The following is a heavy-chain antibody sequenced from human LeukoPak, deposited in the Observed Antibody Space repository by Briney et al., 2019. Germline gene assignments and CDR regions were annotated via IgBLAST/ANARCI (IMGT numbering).Heavy chain of an antibody. D-gene: IGHD1-26*01. V-gene: IGHV4-59*12. CDR3: GRMRLVDYFDY. CDR2: IYYSGST. J-gene: IGHJ4*02. CDR1: GGSISGYY. Sequence: PSETLSLTCTVSGGSISGYYWSWIRQPPGKGLEYIGYIYYSGSTNYNPSLKSRVTISVDTSKHQFSLKLSSVTAADTAVYYCGRMRLVDYFDYWGQGTLVTVSS.